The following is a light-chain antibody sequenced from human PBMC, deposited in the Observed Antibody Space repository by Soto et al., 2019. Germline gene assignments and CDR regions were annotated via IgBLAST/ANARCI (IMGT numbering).Light chain of an antibody. Sequence: EIVLTHSLDTLSLSPGERAALSGRSSQSISTNLAWYQQKPGQAPRLLIYDASTMATGFPARFSGSGSGTEFTLTISSLQSEDFAVYYCQQYNNWPLTFGGGTKVDIK. CDR3: QQYNNWPLT. CDR2: DAS. V-gene: IGKV3-15*01. J-gene: IGKJ4*01. CDR1: QSISTN.